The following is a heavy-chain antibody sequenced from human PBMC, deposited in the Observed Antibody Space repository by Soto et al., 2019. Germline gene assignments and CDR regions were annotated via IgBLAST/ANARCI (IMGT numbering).Heavy chain of an antibody. D-gene: IGHD3-3*01. CDR3: ARANYDFWSGYFDY. CDR1: GFTFSSYG. J-gene: IGHJ4*02. Sequence: GGSLRLSCASSGFTFSSYGMHLVRQAPGKGLEWVAVIWYDGSNKYYADSVKGRFTISRDNSKNTLYLQMNSLRAEDTAVYYCARANYDFWSGYFDYWGQGTLVTVSS. CDR2: IWYDGSNK. V-gene: IGHV3-33*01.